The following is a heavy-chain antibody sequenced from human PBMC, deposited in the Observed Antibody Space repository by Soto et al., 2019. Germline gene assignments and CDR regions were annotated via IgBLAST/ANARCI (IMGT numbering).Heavy chain of an antibody. J-gene: IGHJ4*02. CDR2: IYYSGST. CDR1: GGSISSGGYY. Sequence: LSLTCTVSGGSISSGGYYWSWIRQHPGKGLEWIGYIYYSGSTYYNPSLKSRVTISVDTSKNQFSLKLSSVTAADTAVYYCARALGSVAAAGIGFVNDYWGQGTLVTVSS. CDR3: ARALGSVAAAGIGFVNDY. V-gene: IGHV4-31*03. D-gene: IGHD6-13*01.